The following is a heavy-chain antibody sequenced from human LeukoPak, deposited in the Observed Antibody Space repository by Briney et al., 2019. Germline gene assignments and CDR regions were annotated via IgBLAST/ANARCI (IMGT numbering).Heavy chain of an antibody. D-gene: IGHD3-22*01. CDR2: INPKSGGR. Sequence: ASVKVSCKASGYTFTGYNIHWVRQAPGQGLKWMGWINPKSGGRNSAQKFQGRVTMTRDTSISTAYMELSRLKSDDTAMYYCASFWAYDNNGYLPFDSWGQGTLVTVSS. CDR3: ASFWAYDNNGYLPFDS. V-gene: IGHV1-2*02. J-gene: IGHJ4*02. CDR1: GYTFTGYN.